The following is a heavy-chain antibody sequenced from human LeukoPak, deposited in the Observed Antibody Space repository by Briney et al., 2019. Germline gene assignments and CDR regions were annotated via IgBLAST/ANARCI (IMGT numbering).Heavy chain of an antibody. V-gene: IGHV4-4*07. CDR2: IHFAGST. CDR3: ARDSPDGYSHGHRYYNMDV. CDR1: GGSISGYY. Sequence: SETLSLTCAVSGGSISGYYWTWIRQSAGRGLEFIGRIHFAGSTNYNPSLGSRLTLSIDPSKNQISLWLGSVTAADAAVYYCARDSPDGYSHGHRYYNMDVWGKGTTVTVSS. D-gene: IGHD6-13*01. J-gene: IGHJ6*03.